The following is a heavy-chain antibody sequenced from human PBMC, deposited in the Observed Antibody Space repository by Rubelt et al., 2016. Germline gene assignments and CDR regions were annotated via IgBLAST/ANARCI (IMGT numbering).Heavy chain of an antibody. CDR2: ISTTGNTM. J-gene: IGHJ3*02. V-gene: IGHV3-48*03. CDR1: GFTLSYYE. CDR3: VRDGYGDGDAFDI. Sequence: EVQLVESGGGVVQPGGSLRLSCAASGFTLSYYEMSWVRQAPGKGLEWISYISTTGNTMFYADSVKGRFTISRDNAKNSLYLQTYDLGVEDTALYYCVRDGYGDGDAFDIWGQGTIVTVSS. D-gene: IGHD4-17*01.